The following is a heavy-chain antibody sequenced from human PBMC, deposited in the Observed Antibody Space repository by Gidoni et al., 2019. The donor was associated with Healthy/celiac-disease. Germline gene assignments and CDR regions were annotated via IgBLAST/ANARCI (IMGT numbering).Heavy chain of an antibody. D-gene: IGHD3-10*01. J-gene: IGHJ4*02. CDR1: GFTFSSYW. CDR2: IKQDGSEK. Sequence: EVQLVESGGGLVQPGGSLRLSCGASGFTFSSYWMSWVRQAPGKGLEWVANIKQDGSEKYYVDSVKGRFTISRDNAKNSLYLQMNSLRAEDTAVYYCARVYYYGSDYFDYWGQGTLVTVSS. V-gene: IGHV3-7*03. CDR3: ARVYYYGSDYFDY.